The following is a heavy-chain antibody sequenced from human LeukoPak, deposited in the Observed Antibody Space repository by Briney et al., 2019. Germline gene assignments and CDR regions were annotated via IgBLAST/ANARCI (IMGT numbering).Heavy chain of an antibody. V-gene: IGHV4-34*01. CDR2: INHSGST. CDR3: ARERVPAAQSYWYFDL. CDR1: GGSFSGYY. J-gene: IGHJ2*01. D-gene: IGHD2-2*01. Sequence: SETLSLTCAVYGGSFSGYYWSWIRQPPGKGLEWIGEINHSGSTNYNPSLKSRVIISVDTSKNQFSLKLSSVTAADTAVYYCARERVPAAQSYWYFDLWGRGTLVTVSS.